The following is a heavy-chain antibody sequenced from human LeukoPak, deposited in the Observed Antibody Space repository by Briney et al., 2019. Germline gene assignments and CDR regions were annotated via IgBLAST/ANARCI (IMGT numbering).Heavy chain of an antibody. CDR3: ARRTYYYDSSGIHDY. D-gene: IGHD3-22*01. CDR2: IYYSGST. CDR1: GGSISSSSYY. J-gene: IGHJ4*02. Sequence: SETLSLTCTVSGGSISSSSYYWGWIRQPPGKGLEWIGSIYYSGSTYYNPSLKSRVTISVDTSKNQFSLKLSSVTAADTAVYYCARRTYYYDSSGIHDYWGQGTLVTVSS. V-gene: IGHV4-39*07.